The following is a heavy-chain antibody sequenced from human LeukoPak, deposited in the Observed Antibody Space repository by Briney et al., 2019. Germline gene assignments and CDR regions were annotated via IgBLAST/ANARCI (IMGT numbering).Heavy chain of an antibody. V-gene: IGHV1-18*01. CDR3: ARGPLLYYYDSSGYPLYYFDY. CDR1: GYTFTSYG. Sequence: GASVKVSCKASGYTFTSYGISWVRQAPGQGLEWMGWISAYNGNTNYAQKLQGRVTMTTDTSTSTAYMELRSLRSDDTAVYYCARGPLLYYYDSSGYPLYYFDYWGQGTLVTVSS. D-gene: IGHD3-22*01. J-gene: IGHJ4*02. CDR2: ISAYNGNT.